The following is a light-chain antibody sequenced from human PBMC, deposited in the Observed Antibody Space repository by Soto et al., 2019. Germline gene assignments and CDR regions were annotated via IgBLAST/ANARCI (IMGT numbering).Light chain of an antibody. J-gene: IGKJ4*01. CDR3: QQYGSSVIT. V-gene: IGKV3-20*01. CDR2: GAS. CDR1: QSVSTNS. Sequence: EIVLTQSPDTLSLSPLERPTLSCRLSQSVSTNSLAWYQQKPGQAPRPLIYGASSRATGTPERFSGSGSGTDFTLIISRLEPEDFAVYYCQQYGSSVITFGGGTKVDI.